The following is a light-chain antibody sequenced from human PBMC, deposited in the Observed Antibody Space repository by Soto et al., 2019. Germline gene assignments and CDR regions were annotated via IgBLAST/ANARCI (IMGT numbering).Light chain of an antibody. V-gene: IGKV3-20*01. CDR1: QSVSSIY. CDR2: GAS. J-gene: IGKJ4*01. Sequence: EIVLTQSPGTPSLSPRERATPSCRASQSVSSIYLAWYQQKHGQAPRLLIYGASSRHTGIPDRFSGSGSGTDFTLTISRLEPEDFAVYYCQQYGSSALTFGGGTKVDIK. CDR3: QQYGSSALT.